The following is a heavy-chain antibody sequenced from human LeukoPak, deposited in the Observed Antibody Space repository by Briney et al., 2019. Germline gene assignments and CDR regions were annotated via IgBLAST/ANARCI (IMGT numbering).Heavy chain of an antibody. V-gene: IGHV3-48*03. CDR2: ISSGGRTI. CDR3: AREGHSSGHCGALDI. J-gene: IGHJ3*02. CDR1: GFTFSNYE. Sequence: GGSLRLSCAASGFTFSNYEMNWVRQAPGKGLEWVSYISSGGRTIYYADSVKGRFTISRDNAENSLYLQMNSLRAEDTAVYYCAREGHSSGHCGALDIWGQGTMVTVSS. D-gene: IGHD3-22*01.